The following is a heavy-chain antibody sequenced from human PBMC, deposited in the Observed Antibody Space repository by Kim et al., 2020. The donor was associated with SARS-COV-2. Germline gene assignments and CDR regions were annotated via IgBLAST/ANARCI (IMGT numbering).Heavy chain of an antibody. V-gene: IGHV5-51*01. CDR3: ARHDGITSPGTVFLAFEI. J-gene: IGHJ3*02. CDR2: IYPGDSDT. CDR1: GYTFTSYW. Sequence: GESLKISCKGSGYTFTSYWIGWVRQMPGKGLEWMGIIYPGDSDTRYSPSFQGQVTISADKSISTAYLQWSSLKASDTAMYYCARHDGITSPGTVFLAFEIWGQGTMVTVSS. D-gene: IGHD6-13*01.